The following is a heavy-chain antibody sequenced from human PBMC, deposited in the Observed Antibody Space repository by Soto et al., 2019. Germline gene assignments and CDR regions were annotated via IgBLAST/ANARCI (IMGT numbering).Heavy chain of an antibody. CDR1: GFTFSSYA. D-gene: IGHD1-26*01. Sequence: QVQLVESGGGVVQPGRSLRLSCAASGFTFSSYAMHWVRQAPGKGLEWVAVISYDGSNKYYADSVKGRFTISRDNSKNTLYLQMNSPRAEDTAVYYCARDRGAQWELDPWGQGTLVTVSS. CDR3: ARDRGAQWELDP. V-gene: IGHV3-30-3*01. CDR2: ISYDGSNK. J-gene: IGHJ5*02.